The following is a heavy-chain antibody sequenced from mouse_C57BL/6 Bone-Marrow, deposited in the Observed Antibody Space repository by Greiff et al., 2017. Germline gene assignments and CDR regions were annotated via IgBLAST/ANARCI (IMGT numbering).Heavy chain of an antibody. V-gene: IGHV1-85*01. CDR3: ARLEFDGSSGDWYFDV. D-gene: IGHD1-1*01. CDR1: GYTFTSYD. J-gene: IGHJ1*03. CDR2: IYPRAGST. Sequence: QVQLQQSGPELVKPGASVKLSCKASGYTFTSYDINWVKQRPGQGLEWIGCIYPRAGSTKYNEKFKGKATLTVDTSSSTAYMELHGLTSEDSAVYFCARLEFDGSSGDWYFDVWGTGTTVTVSS.